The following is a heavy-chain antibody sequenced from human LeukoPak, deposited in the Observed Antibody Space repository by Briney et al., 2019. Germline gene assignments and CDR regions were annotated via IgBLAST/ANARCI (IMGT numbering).Heavy chain of an antibody. V-gene: IGHV1-69*06. D-gene: IGHD5-24*01. CDR1: GGTFSSYA. CDR3: ARDRRWLQLGGFDY. J-gene: IGHJ4*02. Sequence: ASVKVSCKASGGTFSSYAISWVRQAPGQGLEWMGGIIPIFGTANYAQKFQGRVTITADKSTSTAYMELSSLRSEDTAVYYCARDRRWLQLGGFDYWGQGTLVTVSS. CDR2: IIPIFGTA.